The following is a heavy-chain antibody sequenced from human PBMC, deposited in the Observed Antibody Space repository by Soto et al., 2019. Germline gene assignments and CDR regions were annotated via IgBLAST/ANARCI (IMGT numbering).Heavy chain of an antibody. CDR2: ISGGGTGT. Sequence: GGSLRLSCAVSGFSFNNYAMNWVRLAPGKGLEWVSSISGGGTGTYSADAVRGRFTISSDKSRNTVYLQMSSLRAEDTAVYYCAKGHYYDNVGNWVANQAFDSWGQGSMVTVSS. CDR1: GFSFNNYA. V-gene: IGHV3-23*01. D-gene: IGHD3-22*01. CDR3: AKGHYYDNVGNWVANQAFDS. J-gene: IGHJ4*02.